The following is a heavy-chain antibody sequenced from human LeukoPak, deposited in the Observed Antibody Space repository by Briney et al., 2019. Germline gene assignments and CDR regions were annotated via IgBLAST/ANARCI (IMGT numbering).Heavy chain of an antibody. CDR3: AREYSSGWYFDY. Sequence: PGGSLRLSCAASGFTVSSNYMSWVRQAPGKGLEWVSVIYSGGSTCYADSVKGRFTISRDNSKNTLYLQMNSLRAEDTAVYYCAREYSSGWYFDYWGQGTLVTVSS. J-gene: IGHJ4*02. V-gene: IGHV3-66*01. CDR2: IYSGGST. CDR1: GFTVSSNY. D-gene: IGHD6-19*01.